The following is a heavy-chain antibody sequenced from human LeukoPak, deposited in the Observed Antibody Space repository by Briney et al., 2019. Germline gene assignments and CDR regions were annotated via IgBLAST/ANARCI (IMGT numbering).Heavy chain of an antibody. CDR2: INHSGGSK. D-gene: IGHD3-22*01. Sequence: ASVKVSCKASGYTFTSYYMHWVRQAPGQGLEWMGIINHSGGSKSYAQKFQGRVTMTRDTSTSTVYMGLSSLRSEDTAVYYCARDLAEYYDSSGYFENWYFDLRGRGTLVTVSS. J-gene: IGHJ2*01. CDR1: GYTFTSYY. V-gene: IGHV1-46*01. CDR3: ARDLAEYYDSSGYFENWYFDL.